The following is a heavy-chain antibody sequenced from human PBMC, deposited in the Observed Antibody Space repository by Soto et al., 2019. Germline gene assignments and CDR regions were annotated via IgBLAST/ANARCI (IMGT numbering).Heavy chain of an antibody. V-gene: IGHV5-51*01. J-gene: IGHJ4*02. Sequence: RGEPLKISCKGSGYSFPSYLIGWVRQMPGKGREWMGIVYPGDSDTRHSPSFQGQGTISADKSISTAYLQCSSLKASDTAMYYCARLSGCNNGVSYRYDYWGQGTLVNVSS. D-gene: IGHD2-8*01. CDR1: GYSFPSYL. CDR3: ARLSGCNNGVSYRYDY. CDR2: VYPGDSDT.